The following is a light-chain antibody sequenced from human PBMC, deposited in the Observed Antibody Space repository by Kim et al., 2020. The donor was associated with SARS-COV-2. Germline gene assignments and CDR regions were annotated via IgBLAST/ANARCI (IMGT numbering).Light chain of an antibody. CDR1: SSNLGNNY. J-gene: IGLJ3*02. Sequence: QQVTISCSGSSSNLGNNYVSWYQHLPGTAPKLLIYDNNKRPSGIPDRFSGSKSDTSATLGITGLQTGDEADYYCGTWDSSLSAGVFGGGTQLTVL. CDR2: DNN. V-gene: IGLV1-51*01. CDR3: GTWDSSLSAGV.